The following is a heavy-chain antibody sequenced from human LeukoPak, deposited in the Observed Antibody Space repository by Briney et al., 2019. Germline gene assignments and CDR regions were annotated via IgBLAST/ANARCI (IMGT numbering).Heavy chain of an antibody. J-gene: IGHJ4*02. D-gene: IGHD6-19*01. Sequence: SVKVSCKASGGTFSSYAISWVRQAPGQGLEWMGGIIPIFGTANYAQKFQGRVTITADESTSTAYMELSSLRSEDTVVYYCARSEDSSGWEAYYFDYWGQGTLVTVSS. V-gene: IGHV1-69*13. CDR3: ARSEDSSGWEAYYFDY. CDR1: GGTFSSYA. CDR2: IIPIFGTA.